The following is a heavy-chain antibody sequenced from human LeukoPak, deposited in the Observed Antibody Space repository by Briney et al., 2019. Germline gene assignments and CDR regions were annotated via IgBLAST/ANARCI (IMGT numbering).Heavy chain of an antibody. CDR2: IRTTAEGAKYA. V-gene: IGHV3-48*02. Sequence: GGSLRLSCAPSGFTFTDYPMNWVRQAPGKGLEWISNIRTTAEGAKYAYYADSVKGRVTISRDDGKNTLYLHMNSLRDDDTAVYYCATDQRYAFDYWGQGILVTVSS. D-gene: IGHD3-9*01. J-gene: IGHJ4*02. CDR3: ATDQRYAFDY. CDR1: GFTFTDYP.